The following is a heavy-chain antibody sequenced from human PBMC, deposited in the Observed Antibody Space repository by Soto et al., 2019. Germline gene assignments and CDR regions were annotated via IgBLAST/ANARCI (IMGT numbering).Heavy chain of an antibody. Sequence: GASVKVSCKASGGTFSSYAISWVRQAPGQGLEWMGGIIPIFGTANYAQKFQGRVTITADKSTSTAYMELSSLRSEDTAVYYCARGRYSSGWYAAFDIWGQGTMVTVSS. J-gene: IGHJ3*02. CDR1: GGTFSSYA. D-gene: IGHD6-19*01. CDR3: ARGRYSSGWYAAFDI. CDR2: IIPIFGTA. V-gene: IGHV1-69*06.